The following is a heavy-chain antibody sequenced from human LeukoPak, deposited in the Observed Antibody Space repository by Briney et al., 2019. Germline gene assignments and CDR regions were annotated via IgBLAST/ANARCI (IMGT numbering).Heavy chain of an antibody. CDR2: IYYSGST. CDR1: GGAISSYY. CDR3: ARQSSGWYDWFDP. D-gene: IGHD6-19*01. Sequence: PSETLSLTCTVSGGAISSYYWSWIRQPPGKGLEWIGYIYYSGSTNYNPSLKSRVTISVDTSKNQFSLKLSSVTAADTAVYYCARQSSGWYDWFDPWGQGTLVTVSS. J-gene: IGHJ5*02. V-gene: IGHV4-59*01.